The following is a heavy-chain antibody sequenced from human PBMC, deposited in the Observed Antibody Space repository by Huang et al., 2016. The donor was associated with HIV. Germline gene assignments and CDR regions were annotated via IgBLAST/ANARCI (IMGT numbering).Heavy chain of an antibody. CDR1: GGSFNNFG. CDR3: AKRGGAWGSPYAFDL. J-gene: IGHJ3*01. D-gene: IGHD3-16*01. CDR2: IIPRFGTR. Sequence: QVQLVQSVAEVRKPGSSVKVSCRASGGSFNNFGINWVRQAPGQGLEWMGGIIPRFGTRNDAQRFQGRVTITADETTGVVYMELSSLRSDDTAVYFCAKRGGAWGSPYAFDLWGPGTMVTVSS. V-gene: IGHV1-69*13.